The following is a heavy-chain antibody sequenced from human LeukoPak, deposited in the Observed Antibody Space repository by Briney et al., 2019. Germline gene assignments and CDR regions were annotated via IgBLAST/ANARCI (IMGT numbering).Heavy chain of an antibody. CDR1: GFTFSSYS. CDR3: AIPGGSSANWFDP. D-gene: IGHD6-13*01. J-gene: IGHJ5*02. V-gene: IGHV3-7*01. Sequence: GGSLRLSCAASGFTFSSYSMSWVRQAPGKGLEWVANIKKDGSEKYYVDSVKGRFTISRDNAKSSLYLQMNSLRAEDTAVYYCAIPGGSSANWFDPWGQGTQVTVSS. CDR2: IKKDGSEK.